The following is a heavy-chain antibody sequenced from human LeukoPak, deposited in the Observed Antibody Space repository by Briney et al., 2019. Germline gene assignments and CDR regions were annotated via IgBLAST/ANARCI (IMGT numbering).Heavy chain of an antibody. CDR1: GYTFTGYY. V-gene: IGHV1-2*02. CDR2: INPNSGGT. CDR3: ASQTNYYDSSGRFDY. J-gene: IGHJ4*02. D-gene: IGHD3-22*01. Sequence: ASVKVSCKASGYTFTGYYMHWVRQAPGQGLEWMGWINPNSGGTSYAQKFQGRVTMTRDTSISTAYMELSRLRSDDTAVYYCASQTNYYDSSGRFDYWGQGTLVTVSS.